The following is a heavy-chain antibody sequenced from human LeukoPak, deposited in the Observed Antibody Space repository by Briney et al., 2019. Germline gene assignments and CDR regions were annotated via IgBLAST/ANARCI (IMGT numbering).Heavy chain of an antibody. D-gene: IGHD3-22*01. CDR2: IVPIFGTA. CDR3: ARTYDSSGSVPPDYFDY. J-gene: IGHJ4*02. V-gene: IGHV1-69*13. CDR1: GGTFSSYA. Sequence: ASVKVSCKASGGTFSSYAISWLRQAPGQGLEWMGGIVPIFGTANYAQKFQGRVTITADESTSTAYMELSSLRSEDTAVYYCARTYDSSGSVPPDYFDYWGQGTLVTVSS.